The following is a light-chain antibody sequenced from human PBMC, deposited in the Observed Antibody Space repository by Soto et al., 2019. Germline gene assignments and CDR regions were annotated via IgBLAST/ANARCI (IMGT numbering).Light chain of an antibody. CDR2: DAS. CDR3: QQYNSYSGT. V-gene: IGKV1-5*01. CDR1: QSISSW. J-gene: IGKJ4*01. Sequence: DIQMTQSPSTLSASVGDRVTITCRASQSISSWLAWYQQKPGKAPKLLIYDASSLERGVPSRFSGSGSGTEFTLTISSLQPDDFATYYCQQYNSYSGTFGGGTKVEIK.